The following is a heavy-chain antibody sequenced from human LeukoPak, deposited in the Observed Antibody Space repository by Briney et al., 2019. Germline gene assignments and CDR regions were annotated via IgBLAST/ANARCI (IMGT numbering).Heavy chain of an antibody. CDR2: INPNSGGT. D-gene: IGHD5-18*01. V-gene: IGHV1-2*06. J-gene: IGHJ1*01. CDR1: GGTFSSYA. CDR3: ARVDTVAL. Sequence: ASVKVSCKASGGTFSSYAISWVRRAPGQGPEWMGRINPNSGGTNYAQKFQGRVTMTRDMSISTAYMELSRLRFDDTAVYYCARVDTVALWGQGTLVTVSS.